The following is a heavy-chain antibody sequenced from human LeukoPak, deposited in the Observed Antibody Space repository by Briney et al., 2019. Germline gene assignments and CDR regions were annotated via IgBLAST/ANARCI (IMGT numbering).Heavy chain of an antibody. D-gene: IGHD6-13*01. J-gene: IGHJ4*02. V-gene: IGHV3-66*01. CDR2: IYSADST. Sequence: PGGSLRLSCAASGFTANTSYMSWVRQPPGKGLEWVAVIYSADSTYYADSVKGRFIISRDSSSNTVFLQVNRLRPEDTAVYYCVGGMAAAATGYFDYWGQGTLVTVSS. CDR1: GFTANTSY. CDR3: VGGMAAAATGYFDY.